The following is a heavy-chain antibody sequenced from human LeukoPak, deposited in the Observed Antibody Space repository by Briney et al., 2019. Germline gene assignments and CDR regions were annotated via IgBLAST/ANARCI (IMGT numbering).Heavy chain of an antibody. Sequence: PSETPSLTCSVSGASFSDYYWSWVRQPPGKGLEWIGYIYYTGSTSYNPSLKSRVTISVDTSKSQFSLNLTSVTAADTAIYYCARDRKGYYDSGGRRNWFDPWGQGTLVTVSS. D-gene: IGHD3-22*01. J-gene: IGHJ5*02. V-gene: IGHV4-59*01. CDR1: GASFSDYY. CDR2: IYYTGST. CDR3: ARDRKGYYDSGGRRNWFDP.